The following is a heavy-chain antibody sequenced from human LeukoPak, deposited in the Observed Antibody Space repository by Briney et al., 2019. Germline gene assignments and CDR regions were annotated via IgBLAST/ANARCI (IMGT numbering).Heavy chain of an antibody. CDR3: ARESPGATRDY. J-gene: IGHJ4*02. CDR1: GFTFSSYE. CDR2: ISSSGSTI. Sequence: GGSLRLSCAASGFTFSSYEMNWVRQAPGKGLEWVSYISSSGSTIYYADSVKGRFTISRDNAKNSLYLQMDSLRAENTAVYYCARESPGATRDYWGQGTLVTVSS. D-gene: IGHD1-26*01. V-gene: IGHV3-48*03.